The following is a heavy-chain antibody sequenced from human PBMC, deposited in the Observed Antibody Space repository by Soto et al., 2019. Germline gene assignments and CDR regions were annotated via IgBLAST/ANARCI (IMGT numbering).Heavy chain of an antibody. CDR3: ARDAIAVAGTDY. D-gene: IGHD6-19*01. CDR2: ISTDSTYI. CDR1: GFSFRDYH. Sequence: GGSLRLSCAASGFSFRDYHMSWVRQAPGKGLEWVSTISTDSTYIHYADSLQGRFTISRDNAKNSLYLQLNSLRAEDTAVYYCARDAIAVAGTDYWGQGTLVTVSS. V-gene: IGHV3-21*01. J-gene: IGHJ4*02.